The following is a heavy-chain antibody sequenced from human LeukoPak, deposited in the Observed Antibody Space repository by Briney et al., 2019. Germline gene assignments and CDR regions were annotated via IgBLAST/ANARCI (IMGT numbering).Heavy chain of an antibody. V-gene: IGHV4-59*08. CDR3: ARVGTAIAEYFDY. CDR2: IYYSGST. CDR1: GGSISSYY. J-gene: IGHJ4*02. D-gene: IGHD5-18*01. Sequence: PSETLSLTCTVSGGSISSYYWSWIRQPPGKGLEWIGYIYYSGSTYYNPSLKSRVTISVDTSKNQFSLKLSSVTAADTAVYYCARVGTAIAEYFDYWGQGTLVTVSS.